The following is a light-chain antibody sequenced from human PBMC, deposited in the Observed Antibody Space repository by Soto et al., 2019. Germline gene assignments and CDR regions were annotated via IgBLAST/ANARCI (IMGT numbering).Light chain of an antibody. V-gene: IGKV1-5*01. CDR2: VAS. CDR3: QHYNSYSGT. Sequence: DIQMTQSPSSLSASVGDRVTITCRASQSISSYLHWYQQKPGKAPKLLIYVASSLQSGGPSRFSGSGSGTEFTLTLSSLQPDDFSTFYCQHYNSYSGTFGQGTKVDIK. J-gene: IGKJ1*01. CDR1: QSISSY.